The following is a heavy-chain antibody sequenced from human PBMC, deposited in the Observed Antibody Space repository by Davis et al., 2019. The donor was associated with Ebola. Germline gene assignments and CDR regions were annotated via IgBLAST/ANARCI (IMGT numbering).Heavy chain of an antibody. D-gene: IGHD2-21*01. Sequence: GESLKISCAASGFAFNSFTINWVRQAPGKGLEWVAVISYDGSNKFYGDSVKGRFTISRDNSKKTLYLQMNSLRAEDTAVYYCAKDIHSGPNYYGMDVWGQGTTVTVSS. CDR2: ISYDGSNK. CDR1: GFAFNSFT. J-gene: IGHJ6*02. CDR3: AKDIHSGPNYYGMDV. V-gene: IGHV3-30*18.